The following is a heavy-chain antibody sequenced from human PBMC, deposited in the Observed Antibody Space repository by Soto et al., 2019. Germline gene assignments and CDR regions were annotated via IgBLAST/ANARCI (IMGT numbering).Heavy chain of an antibody. J-gene: IGHJ4*02. V-gene: IGHV4-31*02. CDR1: GDSMATGGHY. Sequence: QVHLQESGPGLVRPSETLSLSCSVSGDSMATGGHYYNWIRHLPGKGLEWIGYIYYSGATHYSPSLRTRATISIDTYKNQFSLRLLSVTAADAALYFCARDKDLDPTVWGYWGQGIQVTVSS. CDR3: ARDKDLDPTVWGY. D-gene: IGHD7-27*01. CDR2: IYYSGAT.